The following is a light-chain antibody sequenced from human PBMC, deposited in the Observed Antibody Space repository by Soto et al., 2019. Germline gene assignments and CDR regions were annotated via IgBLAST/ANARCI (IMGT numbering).Light chain of an antibody. CDR3: QQAHNFHPWT. J-gene: IGKJ1*01. CDR1: KGISSW. CDR2: AAS. V-gene: IGKV1-12*01. Sequence: DIQMTQSPSSVSASVGDRVTITCRASKGISSWVAWSQQKPGKTPKLLIDAASSLQSGGPSRFSGSGSWTDFTHTISSLQPEDFSTYYCQQAHNFHPWTFDQGTHVEIQ.